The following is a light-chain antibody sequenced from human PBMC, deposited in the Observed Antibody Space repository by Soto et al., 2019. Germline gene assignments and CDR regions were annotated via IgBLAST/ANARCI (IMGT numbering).Light chain of an antibody. J-gene: IGKJ4*01. V-gene: IGKV3-20*01. CDR3: QQYGSSPPET. CDR2: GAS. CDR1: QSVSSSY. Sequence: EMVLTQSPGTLSLSPGERATLSCRASQSVSSSYLAWYQQKPGQAPRLLIYGASSRATGIPDRFSGSGSGTDFTLTISRLEPDDFAVYYCQQYGSSPPETFGGGTKVEIK.